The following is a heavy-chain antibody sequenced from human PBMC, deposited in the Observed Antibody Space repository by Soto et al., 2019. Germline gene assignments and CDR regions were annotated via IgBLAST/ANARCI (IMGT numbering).Heavy chain of an antibody. D-gene: IGHD2-8*02. V-gene: IGHV1-69*02. CDR3: ARPTGGHDAGGNYMDV. Sequence: QVQLLQSGSEVKKPGSSVKDSCRASGGSLSSYPVTWVRQAPGQGLEWMGRIIPIVGLTNYAQKFQGRVTITADKSTSTAYMELSSLRSDDTAVYYCARPTGGHDAGGNYMDVWGKGTTVIVSS. J-gene: IGHJ6*03. CDR1: GGSLSSYP. CDR2: IIPIVGLT.